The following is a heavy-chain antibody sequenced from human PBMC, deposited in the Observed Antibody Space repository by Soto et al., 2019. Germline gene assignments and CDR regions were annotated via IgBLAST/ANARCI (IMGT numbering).Heavy chain of an antibody. J-gene: IGHJ4*02. D-gene: IGHD3-22*01. CDR3: AKFGSYYYDSRTITSFDY. V-gene: IGHV3-23*01. CDR2: ISGSGGST. CDR1: GFTFSGAW. Sequence: PGGSLRLSCTASGFTFSGAWMTWVRQAPGKGLEWVSAISGSGGSTYYADSVKGRFTISRDNSKNTLYLQMNSLRAEDTAVYYCAKFGSYYYDSRTITSFDYWGQGTLVPVSS.